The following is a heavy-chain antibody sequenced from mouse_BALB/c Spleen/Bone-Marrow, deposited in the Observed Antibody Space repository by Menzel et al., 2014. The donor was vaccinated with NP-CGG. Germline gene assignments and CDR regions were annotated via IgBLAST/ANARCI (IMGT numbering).Heavy chain of an antibody. Sequence: DLVKPGASVKLSCKASGYTFTNYWINWIKQRPGQGLEWIGRIAPGSGSTYYNEMFKGKATLTVDTSSSTAYIQLSSLSSEDSAVYFCARGSYYGNYVYAMDDWGQGTSVTVSS. CDR1: GYTFTNYW. V-gene: IGHV1S41*01. D-gene: IGHD2-1*01. J-gene: IGHJ4*01. CDR2: IAPGSGST. CDR3: ARGSYYGNYVYAMDD.